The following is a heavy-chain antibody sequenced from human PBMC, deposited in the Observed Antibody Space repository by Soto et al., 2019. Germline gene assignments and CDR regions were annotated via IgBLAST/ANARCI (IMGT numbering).Heavy chain of an antibody. CDR1: GDSIRSGNHY. CDR3: ARSYCGGDCYSDFDY. V-gene: IGHV4-30-4*01. Sequence: SETLSLTCTVSGDSIRSGNHYWSWIRQPPGKGLEWIGYIYYSGSTYYSPSLKSRVTISVDTSKNQFSLKLSSVTAADTAVYYCARSYCGGDCYSDFDYWGQGTLVTVSS. D-gene: IGHD2-21*02. J-gene: IGHJ4*02. CDR2: IYYSGST.